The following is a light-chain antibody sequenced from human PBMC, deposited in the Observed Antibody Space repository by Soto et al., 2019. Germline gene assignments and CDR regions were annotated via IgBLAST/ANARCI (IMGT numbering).Light chain of an antibody. J-gene: IGLJ2*01. V-gene: IGLV2-8*01. CDR3: SSYAGSKNF. Sequence: QSALTQPPSASGSPGQSVTISCTGTSSVVGGYNYVSWYQQRPGKAPRLMIYEVSKRPSGVPDRFSGSKSGNTASLTVSGLQAEDEADYYCSSYAGSKNFFGGGTKLTVL. CDR1: SSVVGGYNY. CDR2: EVS.